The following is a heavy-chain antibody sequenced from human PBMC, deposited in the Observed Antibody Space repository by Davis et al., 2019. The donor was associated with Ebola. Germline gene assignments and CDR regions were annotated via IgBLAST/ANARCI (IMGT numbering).Heavy chain of an antibody. CDR2: IDHSGST. J-gene: IGHJ5*02. CDR3: ARQGWSGYSLRHWLDP. Sequence: GSLRLSCAASGFTFSSYWMSWVRQAPGKGLEWIGEIDHSGSTNYNPSLKSRLTISVDTSKNQFSLKLSSVTAADTAVYYCARQGWSGYSLRHWLDPWGRGTLVTVSS. V-gene: IGHV4-34*01. D-gene: IGHD3-3*01. CDR1: GFTFSSYW.